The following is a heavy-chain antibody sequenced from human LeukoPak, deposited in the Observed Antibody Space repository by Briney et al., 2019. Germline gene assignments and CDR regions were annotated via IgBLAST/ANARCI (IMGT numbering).Heavy chain of an antibody. D-gene: IGHD2-21*02. V-gene: IGHV3-66*04. Sequence: GGSLRLSCAASGFTVSSNYMSWVRQAPGKGLEWVSVIYSGGSTYYADSVKGRFTISRDNSKNTLYLQMNSLRAKDTAVYYCASQYCGGDCGFDYWGQGTLVTVSS. CDR2: IYSGGST. CDR1: GFTVSSNY. J-gene: IGHJ4*02. CDR3: ASQYCGGDCGFDY.